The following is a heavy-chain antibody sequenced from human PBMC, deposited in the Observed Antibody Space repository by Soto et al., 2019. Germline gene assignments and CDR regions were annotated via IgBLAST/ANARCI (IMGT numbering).Heavy chain of an antibody. J-gene: IGHJ3*02. CDR3: ARGHNLGGSTFDI. D-gene: IGHD3-16*01. CDR1: GGSRFSAY. Sequence: PSGTLSLTCTVSGGSRFSAYWGLLRQPPGKGLEYIGYIYYSGSTNYTPSLKSRVTISVDMSREQFSLKLTSVTAADTAVYYCARGHNLGGSTFDIWGQGTSVT. CDR2: IYYSGST. V-gene: IGHV4-59*01.